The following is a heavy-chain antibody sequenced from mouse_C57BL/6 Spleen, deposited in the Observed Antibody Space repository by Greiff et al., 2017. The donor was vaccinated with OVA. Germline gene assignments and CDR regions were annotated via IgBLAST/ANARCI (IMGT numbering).Heavy chain of an antibody. D-gene: IGHD1-1*01. V-gene: IGHV14-1*01. CDR1: GFNIKDYY. Sequence: VQLQQSGAELVRPGASVKLSCTASGFNIKDYYMHWVKQRPEQGLEWIGRIDPEDGDTEYAPKFQGKATMTADTSSNTAYLQLSSLTSEDTAVYYCTTAYYCSSYAMDYWGQGTSVTVSS. CDR2: IDPEDGDT. CDR3: TTAYYCSSYAMDY. J-gene: IGHJ4*01.